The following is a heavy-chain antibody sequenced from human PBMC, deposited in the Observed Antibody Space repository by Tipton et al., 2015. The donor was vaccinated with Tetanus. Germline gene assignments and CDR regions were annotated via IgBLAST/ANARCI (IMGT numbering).Heavy chain of an antibody. CDR2: SWYDGTDK. CDR3: AREADCSGGRCFAGDCAT. J-gene: IGHJ5*02. CDR1: GFIFSSYG. V-gene: IGHV3-33*01. D-gene: IGHD2-15*01. Sequence: SLRLSCAASGFIFSSYGIHWVRQAPGKGLEWVAVSWYDGTDKYYADSVKGRFTISRDNSKNTLYLQMNSLRAGDTAVYYCAREADCSGGRCFAGDCATCAQGTQVTLSS.